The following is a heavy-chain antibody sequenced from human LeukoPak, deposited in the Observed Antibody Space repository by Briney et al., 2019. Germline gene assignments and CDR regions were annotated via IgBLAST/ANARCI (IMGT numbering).Heavy chain of an antibody. CDR2: INHSGST. CDR1: GGSFSGYY. J-gene: IGHJ6*03. V-gene: IGHV4-34*01. CDR3: ARGLRGIVVVPAAVVRTKYYYYYMDV. D-gene: IGHD2-2*01. Sequence: SETLSLTCAVYGGSFSGYYWSWIPQPPGKGLEWIGEINHSGSTNYNPSLKSRVTISVDTSKNQFSLKLSSVTAADTAVYYCARGLRGIVVVPAAVVRTKYYYYYMDVWGKGTTVTVSS.